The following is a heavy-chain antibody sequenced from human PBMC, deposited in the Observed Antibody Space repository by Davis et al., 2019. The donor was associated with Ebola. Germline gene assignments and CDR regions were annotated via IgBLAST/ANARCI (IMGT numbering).Heavy chain of an antibody. V-gene: IGHV3-30*18. Sequence: GESLKISCAASGFTFSTYGMHWVRQAPGKGLEWVAVISYDGSNKYYADSVKGRFTISRDNSKKTLYLQMNSLRAEDTAVYYCAKSPRRWWTTYYYYGMDVWGQGTTVTVSS. CDR3: AKSPRRWWTTYYYYGMDV. J-gene: IGHJ6*02. CDR2: ISYDGSNK. CDR1: GFTFSTYG. D-gene: IGHD2-15*01.